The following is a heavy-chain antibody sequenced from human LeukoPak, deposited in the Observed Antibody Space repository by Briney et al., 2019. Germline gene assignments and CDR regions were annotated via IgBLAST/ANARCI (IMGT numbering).Heavy chain of an antibody. CDR1: GGSISSYY. D-gene: IGHD6-19*01. CDR2: IYFTGST. J-gene: IGHJ5*01. V-gene: IGHV4-59*08. CDR3: ARGGRRYSSGWYDS. Sequence: SETLSLTCTVSGGSISSYYWSWIRQPPGKGLEWIGYIYFTGSTRYNPSLESRVTISVDTSKNQFSLKLSSVTAADTAVYYCARGGRRYSSGWYDSWGQGTLVTVSS.